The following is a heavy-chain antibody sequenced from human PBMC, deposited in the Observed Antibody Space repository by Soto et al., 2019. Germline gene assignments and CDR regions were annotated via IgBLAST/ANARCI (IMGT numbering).Heavy chain of an antibody. CDR3: ARDSSYYDFWSGYKGYYYGMDV. J-gene: IGHJ6*02. V-gene: IGHV3-7*05. CDR1: GFTFSSYW. Sequence: QPGGSLRLSCAASGFTFSSYWMSWVRQAPGKGLEWVANIKQDGSEKYYVDSVKGRFTISRDNAKNSLYLQMNSLRAEDTAVYYCARDSSYYDFWSGYKGYYYGMDVWGQGTTVTVSS. CDR2: IKQDGSEK. D-gene: IGHD3-3*01.